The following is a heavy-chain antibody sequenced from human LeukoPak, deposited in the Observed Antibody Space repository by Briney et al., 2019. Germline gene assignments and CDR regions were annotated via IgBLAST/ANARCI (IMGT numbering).Heavy chain of an antibody. CDR3: ATGPPSYGDYEDCYYGMDV. J-gene: IGHJ6*02. Sequence: ASVKVSCKASGYTFTGYYMHWVRQAPGKGREWMGGFDPEDGETIYAQKFQGRVTMTEDTSTDTAYMELSSLRSEDTAVYYCATGPPSYGDYEDCYYGMDVWGQGTTVTVSS. D-gene: IGHD4-17*01. CDR2: FDPEDGET. CDR1: GYTFTGYY. V-gene: IGHV1-24*01.